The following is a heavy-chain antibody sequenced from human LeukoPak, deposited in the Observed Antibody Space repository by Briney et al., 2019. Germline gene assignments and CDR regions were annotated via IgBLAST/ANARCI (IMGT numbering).Heavy chain of an antibody. J-gene: IGHJ5*02. V-gene: IGHV3-30*02. D-gene: IGHD3-10*01. CDR2: IRYDGSNK. CDR3: AKDGVLLWFGEPRGWFDP. Sequence: PGGSLSLSCAASGFTFSSYGMHWVRQAPGKGLEWVAFIRYDGSNKYYADSVKGRFTISRDNSKNTLYLQMNSLRAEDTAVYYCAKDGVLLWFGEPRGWFDPWGQGTLVTVSS. CDR1: GFTFSSYG.